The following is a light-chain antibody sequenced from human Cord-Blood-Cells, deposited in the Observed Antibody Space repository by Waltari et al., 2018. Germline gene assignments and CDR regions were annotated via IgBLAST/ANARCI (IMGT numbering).Light chain of an antibody. CDR3: SSYTSSSTVV. V-gene: IGLV2-14*01. CDR2: EVS. J-gene: IGLJ2*01. CDR1: CSDVGGYNY. Sequence: QSALTQPASVSGSPGQSITISCTGTCSDVGGYNYVPWYQQHPGKAPKLMIYEVSNRPSGVSNRFSGSKSGNTASLTISGLQAEDEADYYCSSYTSSSTVVFGGGTKLTVL.